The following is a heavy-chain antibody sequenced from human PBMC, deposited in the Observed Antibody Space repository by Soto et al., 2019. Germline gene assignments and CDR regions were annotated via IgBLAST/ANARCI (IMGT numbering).Heavy chain of an antibody. J-gene: IGHJ5*02. CDR1: GDSITRSNFY. Sequence: ASETLSLTCTVSGDSITRSNFYWGWIRQPPGKGLEWLGSIFYSGSTFYNPALKSRVTFSVDTSKNHFSLKLSSVTAADTAVYYCARHKTTMLTVVSAFDPWGQGTRVT. D-gene: IGHD3-22*01. CDR3: ARHKTTMLTVVSAFDP. CDR2: IFYSGST. V-gene: IGHV4-39*02.